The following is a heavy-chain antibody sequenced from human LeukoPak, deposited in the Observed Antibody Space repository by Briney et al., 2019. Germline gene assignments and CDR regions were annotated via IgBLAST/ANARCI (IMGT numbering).Heavy chain of an antibody. V-gene: IGHV1-2*02. CDR1: GYTFTGYY. CDR2: INPNSGGT. D-gene: IGHD4-17*01. CDR3: ARADYGDYSTFDD. J-gene: IGHJ4*02. Sequence: ASVKVSCKASGYTFTGYYMHWVRQAPGQGLEWMGWINPNSGGTNYAQKFQGRVTMTRDTSISTAYMELSRLRSDDTPVYYCARADYGDYSTFDDWGQGTLVTVSS.